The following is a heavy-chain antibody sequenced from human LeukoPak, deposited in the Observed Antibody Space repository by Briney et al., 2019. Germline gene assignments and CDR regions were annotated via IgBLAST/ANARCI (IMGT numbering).Heavy chain of an antibody. J-gene: IGHJ3*02. Sequence: GGSLGLSCAASGFTFSAYAMNWVRQTPGKGLEWVSFINYNGETTYYVDSVKGRFTISRDNAKNSVSLQMNSLRVEDTAVYYCTRSGDGAFDNWGPGTMVTVSS. V-gene: IGHV3-48*03. CDR1: GFTFSAYA. D-gene: IGHD3-10*01. CDR2: INYNGETT. CDR3: TRSGDGAFDN.